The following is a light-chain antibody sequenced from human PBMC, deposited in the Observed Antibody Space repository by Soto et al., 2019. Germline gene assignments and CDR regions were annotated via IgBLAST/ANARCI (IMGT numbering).Light chain of an antibody. CDR3: YSYTSSSSYV. V-gene: IGLV2-14*01. CDR1: SSDVGGYNY. Sequence: QSALTQPASVSGSPGQSITISCTGTSSDVGGYNYVSWYQQYPGKAPKLMIYEVSNRPSGVSSRFSGSKSANTASLTISGLQAEDEADYYCYSYTSSSSYVFGTGTKVTVL. J-gene: IGLJ1*01. CDR2: EVS.